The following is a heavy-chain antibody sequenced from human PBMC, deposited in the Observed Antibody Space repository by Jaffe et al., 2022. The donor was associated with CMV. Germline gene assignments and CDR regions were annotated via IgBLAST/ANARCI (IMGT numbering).Heavy chain of an antibody. CDR2: ISGSGGST. Sequence: EVQLLESGGGLVQPGGSLRLSCAASGFTFSSYAMSWVRQAPGKGLEWVSAISGSGGSTYYADSVKGRFTISRDNSKNTLYLQMNSLRAEDTAVYYCAKDGADYYDSSGYPLTEYGMDVWGQGTTVTVSS. J-gene: IGHJ6*02. CDR1: GFTFSSYA. D-gene: IGHD3-22*01. CDR3: AKDGADYYDSSGYPLTEYGMDV. V-gene: IGHV3-23*01.